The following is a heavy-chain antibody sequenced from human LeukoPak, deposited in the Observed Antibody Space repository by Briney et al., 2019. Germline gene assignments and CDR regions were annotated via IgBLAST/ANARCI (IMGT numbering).Heavy chain of an antibody. J-gene: IGHJ4*02. CDR2: INWNGGST. CDR3: ARDLTPWSSHGSFDY. Sequence: GGSLRLSCAASGFTFDDYGMSWVRQAPGKGLEWVSGINWNGGSTGYADSVKGRFTISRDNAKNSLYLQMNSLRAEDTALYYCARDLTPWSSHGSFDYWGQGTLVTVSS. D-gene: IGHD6-13*01. CDR1: GFTFDDYG. V-gene: IGHV3-20*04.